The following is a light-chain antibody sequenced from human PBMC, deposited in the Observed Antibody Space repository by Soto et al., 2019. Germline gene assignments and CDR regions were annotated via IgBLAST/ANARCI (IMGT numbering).Light chain of an antibody. Sequence: DIQMTQSPSSLSASVGDRVTITCRTSQTINNFLNWFQQKPGKAPKLLIFAASILQTGVPSRFSGGGSGTDFTLTISSLRPEDNGTYFCQQSYITPLTFGGGTKVEI. CDR3: QQSYITPLT. J-gene: IGKJ4*01. CDR2: AAS. V-gene: IGKV1-39*01. CDR1: QTINNF.